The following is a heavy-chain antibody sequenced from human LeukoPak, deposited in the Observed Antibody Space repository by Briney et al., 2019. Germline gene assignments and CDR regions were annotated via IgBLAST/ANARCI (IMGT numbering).Heavy chain of an antibody. V-gene: IGHV3-13*01. CDR3: ARVEMKWLVPDY. CDR2: IGTAGDT. CDR1: GFTFSSYD. J-gene: IGHJ4*02. D-gene: IGHD6-19*01. Sequence: GGSLRLSCAASGFTFSSYDMHWVRQATGKGLEWVSAIGTAGDTYYPGSVKGRFTISRDNAKNSLYLQMNSLRAEDTAVYYCARVEMKWLVPDYWGQGTLVTVSS.